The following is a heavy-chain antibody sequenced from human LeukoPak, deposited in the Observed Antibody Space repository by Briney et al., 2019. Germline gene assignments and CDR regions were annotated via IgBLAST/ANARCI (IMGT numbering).Heavy chain of an antibody. Sequence: PSETLSLTCTVSGVSITSNYWTWVRQPPGRGLERIGYMYYSGSPNYKPSLKRRVTISEDTSKNKFSLKMDSMTAADAAVYYCARLHYGDYVDYGGQGTLVTVSS. J-gene: IGHJ4*02. CDR2: MYYSGSP. V-gene: IGHV4-59*01. CDR3: ARLHYGDYVDY. CDR1: GVSITSNY. D-gene: IGHD4-17*01.